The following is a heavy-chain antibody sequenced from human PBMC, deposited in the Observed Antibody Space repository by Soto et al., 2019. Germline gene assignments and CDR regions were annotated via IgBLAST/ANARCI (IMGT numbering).Heavy chain of an antibody. CDR1: GGTFSSYT. J-gene: IGHJ3*02. V-gene: IGHV1-69*02. CDR2: IIPILGIA. Sequence: QVQLVQSGAEVKKPGSSVKVSCKASGGTFSSYTISWVRQAPGQGLEWMGRIIPILGIANYAQKFQGRVTITADKSTSTAYMELSSLRSEDTAVYYCALDYGGNSELDAFDIWGQGTMVTVSS. D-gene: IGHD4-17*01. CDR3: ALDYGGNSELDAFDI.